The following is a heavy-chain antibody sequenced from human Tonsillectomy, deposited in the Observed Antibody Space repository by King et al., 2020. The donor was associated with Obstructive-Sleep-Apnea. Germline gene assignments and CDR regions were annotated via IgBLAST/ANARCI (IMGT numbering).Heavy chain of an antibody. J-gene: IGHJ6*02. CDR2: IWYDGSNK. CDR1: GFPFSNYA. V-gene: IGHV3-33*06. CDR3: AKGGMKLWFGELLYYYAMDV. Sequence: VQLVESGGGVVQPGRSLRLSCAASGFPFSNYAMHWVRQAPGKGLEWVAVIWYDGSNKYYADSVKGRFTISRDNSKNTLYLQMNSLRAEDTAVYYCAKGGMKLWFGELLYYYAMDVWGQGTTVTVSS. D-gene: IGHD3-10*01.